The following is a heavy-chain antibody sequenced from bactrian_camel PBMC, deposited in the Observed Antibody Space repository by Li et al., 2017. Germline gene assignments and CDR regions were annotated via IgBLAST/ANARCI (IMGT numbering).Heavy chain of an antibody. V-gene: IGHV3S53*01. J-gene: IGHJ4*01. Sequence: HVQLVESGGGSVQAGGSLKLSCVVPGYRVGTAGMGWFRQAPGKEREAVAAIDKITGAAYADFVSGRFTISKDDANDTVYLQMNDLKPEDTAMYYCAADSSVLRLWVGKSPTYWGQGTQVTVS. CDR1: GYRVGTAG. D-gene: IGHD2*01. CDR3: AADSSVLRLWVGKSPTY. CDR2: IDKITGA.